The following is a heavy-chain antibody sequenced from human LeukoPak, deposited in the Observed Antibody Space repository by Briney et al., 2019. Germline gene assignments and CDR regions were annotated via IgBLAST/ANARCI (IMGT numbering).Heavy chain of an antibody. J-gene: IGHJ5*02. CDR2: ISSGSTI. CDR3: ARDPIPRYYYDSSGYINWFDP. CDR1: GFTFSDYY. D-gene: IGHD3-22*01. V-gene: IGHV3-11*01. Sequence: GGSLRLSCAASGFTFSDYYMSWIRQAPGKGLEWVSYISSGSTIYYADSVKGRFTISRDNAKNSLYLQMNSLRAEDTAVYYCARDPIPRYYYDSSGYINWFDPWGQGTLVTVSS.